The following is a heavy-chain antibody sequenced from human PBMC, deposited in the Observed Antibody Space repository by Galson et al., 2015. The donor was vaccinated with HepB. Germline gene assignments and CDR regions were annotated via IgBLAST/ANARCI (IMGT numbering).Heavy chain of an antibody. D-gene: IGHD6-13*01. CDR2: IIPIFGTA. J-gene: IGHJ6*02. V-gene: IGHV1-69*13. CDR3: ARGGIAAAGPYGMDV. Sequence: SVKVSCKASGDTFSSYAISWVRQAPGQGLEWMGGIIPIFGTANYAQKFQGRVTITADESTSTAYMELSSLRSEDTAVYYCARGGIAAAGPYGMDVWGQGTTVTVSS. CDR1: GDTFSSYA.